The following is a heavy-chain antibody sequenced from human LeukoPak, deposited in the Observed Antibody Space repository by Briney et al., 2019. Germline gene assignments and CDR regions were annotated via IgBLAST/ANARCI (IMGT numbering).Heavy chain of an antibody. CDR1: GGSISSGSYY. CDR3: ARTLRRGYYGSGSYSRTTFDP. D-gene: IGHD3-10*01. V-gene: IGHV4-61*02. J-gene: IGHJ5*02. CDR2: IFLSGST. Sequence: SQTLSLTCSVSGGSISSGSYYWSWIRQPAGKGLEWIGRIFLSGSTNYNPSLKSRVTMSTATSKNQFSLSLRSVTAADTAVYYCARTLRRGYYGSGSYSRTTFDPWGQGTLVTVSS.